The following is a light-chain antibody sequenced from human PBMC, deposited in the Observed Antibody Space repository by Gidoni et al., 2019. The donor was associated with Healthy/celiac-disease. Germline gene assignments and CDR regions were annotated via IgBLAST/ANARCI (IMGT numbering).Light chain of an antibody. V-gene: IGLV3-1*01. Sequence: SYELTQPHSVSVSPGQTASITCSGDNLGDKYACWYQQKPGQSPVLVIYQDSKRPSGIPERFSGSNSGNTATLTIRGTQAMDEAVYYCQAWDSSTAVFGGGTKLTVL. CDR2: QDS. CDR1: NLGDKY. CDR3: QAWDSSTAV. J-gene: IGLJ2*01.